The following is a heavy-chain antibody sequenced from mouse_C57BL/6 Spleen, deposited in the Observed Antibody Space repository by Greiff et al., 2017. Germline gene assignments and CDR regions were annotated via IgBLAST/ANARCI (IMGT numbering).Heavy chain of an antibody. V-gene: IGHV1-19*01. J-gene: IGHJ4*01. D-gene: IGHD2-4*01. Sequence: VQLQQSGPVLVKPGASVKMSCKASGYTFPDYYMNWVKQSHGKSLEWIGVINPYNGGTSYNQKFKGKATLTVDKSSSTAYMELNSLTSEDSAVYYCARSHDYDGYAIDYWGQGTSVTVSS. CDR2: INPYNGGT. CDR1: GYTFPDYY. CDR3: ARSHDYDGYAIDY.